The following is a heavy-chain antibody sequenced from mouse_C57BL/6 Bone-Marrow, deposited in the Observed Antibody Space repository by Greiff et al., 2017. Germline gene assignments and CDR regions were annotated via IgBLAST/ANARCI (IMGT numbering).Heavy chain of an antibody. J-gene: IGHJ4*01. CDR3: VGGYYPYAMDY. V-gene: IGHV10-1*01. D-gene: IGHD2-3*01. CDR1: GFSFNTYA. Sequence: EVQGVESGGGLVQPKGSLKLSCAASGFSFNTYAMNWVRQAPGKGLEWVARIRSKSNNYASYYADSVKDRFTISRDELESMLYLQMNNLKTEDTAMYYCVGGYYPYAMDYWGQGTSVTVSS. CDR2: IRSKSNNYAS.